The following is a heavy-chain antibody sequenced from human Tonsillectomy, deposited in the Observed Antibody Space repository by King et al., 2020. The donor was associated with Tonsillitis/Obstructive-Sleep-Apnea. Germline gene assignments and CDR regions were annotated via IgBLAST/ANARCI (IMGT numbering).Heavy chain of an antibody. CDR1: GGSISSYY. Sequence: VQLQESGPGLVKPSETLSLTCTVSGGSISSYYWSWIRQPPGKGLEWIGYISYSGSTNYNPSLKSRVTISVDTSKNQFSLKLSSVTAADTAVYYCAGTPGVGGFDYWGQGTLVTVSS. V-gene: IGHV4-59*08. CDR3: AGTPGVGGFDY. CDR2: ISYSGST. D-gene: IGHD6-19*01. J-gene: IGHJ4*02.